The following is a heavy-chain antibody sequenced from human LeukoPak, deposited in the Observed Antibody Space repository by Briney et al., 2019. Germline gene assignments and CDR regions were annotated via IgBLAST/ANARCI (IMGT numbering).Heavy chain of an antibody. J-gene: IGHJ4*02. Sequence: GGSLRLSCAASSLIVSSNYMSWVRQAPGKGLEWVSVIYTSGTTYYADSVKGRFTISRDNSKNTLYLQMNSLRAEDTAVYYCARRSGSTNDYWGQGTLVTVSS. CDR3: ARRSGSTNDY. CDR1: SLIVSSNY. CDR2: IYTSGTT. D-gene: IGHD1-26*01. V-gene: IGHV3-53*01.